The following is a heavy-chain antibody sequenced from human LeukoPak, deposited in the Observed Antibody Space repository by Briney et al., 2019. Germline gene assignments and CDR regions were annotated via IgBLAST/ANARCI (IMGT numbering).Heavy chain of an antibody. D-gene: IGHD1-26*01. CDR3: ASLPLYSGSYFFDY. CDR2: INPNSGGT. CDR1: GYTFTGYY. V-gene: IGHV1-2*02. Sequence: ASVKVSCKASGYTFTGYYMHWVRQAPGQGLEWMGWINPNSGGTNYAQKFQGRVTMTRDTSISTAYMELSRLRSDDTAVYYCASLPLYSGSYFFDYWGQGTLVTVSS. J-gene: IGHJ4*02.